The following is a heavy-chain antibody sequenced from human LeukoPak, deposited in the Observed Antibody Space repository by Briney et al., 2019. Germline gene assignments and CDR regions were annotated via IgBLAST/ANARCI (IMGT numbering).Heavy chain of an antibody. Sequence: AGGSLRLSCAVSGFTFRGAAMTRVRQAPGKGLEWVSLISSSGNNAYYADSVKGRFTISRDNSKNTLYLQMNGLRVEDTAIYYCAKDLGGEGGSGFPGQWGQGTLVTVSS. J-gene: IGHJ4*02. V-gene: IGHV3-23*01. CDR3: AKDLGGEGGSGFPGQ. D-gene: IGHD3-10*01. CDR2: ISSSGNNA. CDR1: GFTFRGAA.